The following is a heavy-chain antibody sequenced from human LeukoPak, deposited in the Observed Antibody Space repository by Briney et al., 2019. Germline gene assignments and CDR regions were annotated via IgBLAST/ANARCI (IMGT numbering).Heavy chain of an antibody. D-gene: IGHD3-3*01. V-gene: IGHV3-21*01. CDR3: ARDQDYDLYMDV. J-gene: IGHJ6*03. CDR2: ISSSSSYI. Sequence: PGGSLRPSCAASGFTFSFYSMNWVRQAPGKGLEWVSSISSSSSYIYYADSVKGRFTISRDNAKNSLYLQMNSLRAEDTAVYYCARDQDYDLYMDVWGKGTTVTVFS. CDR1: GFTFSFYS.